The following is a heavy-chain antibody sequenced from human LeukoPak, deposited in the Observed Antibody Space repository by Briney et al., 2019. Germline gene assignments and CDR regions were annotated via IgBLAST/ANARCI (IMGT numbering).Heavy chain of an antibody. V-gene: IGHV4-59*11. Sequence: SETLSLTCSVSGASISSHYWSWIRQPPGKGLEWIGYIHYSGGTNYSPSLKSRVTISVDTSKNQFSLKLISVTAADTAVYYCARGGFLDPFDPWGQGTLVTVSS. CDR2: IHYSGGT. CDR1: GASISSHY. D-gene: IGHD1-1*01. CDR3: ARGGFLDPFDP. J-gene: IGHJ5*02.